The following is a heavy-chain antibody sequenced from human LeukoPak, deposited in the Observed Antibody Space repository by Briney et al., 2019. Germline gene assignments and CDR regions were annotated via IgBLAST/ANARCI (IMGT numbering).Heavy chain of an antibody. Sequence: GGSLRLSCAASGFTVSSNYMSWVRQAPGKGLEWVSVIYSGGSTYYADSVKGRFTISRDNSKNTLYLQMNSLRAEDTAVYYCANTPNYDILTGYYNDYYYMDVWGKGTTVTVSS. V-gene: IGHV3-53*01. CDR1: GFTVSSNY. D-gene: IGHD3-9*01. CDR2: IYSGGST. J-gene: IGHJ6*03. CDR3: ANTPNYDILTGYYNDYYYMDV.